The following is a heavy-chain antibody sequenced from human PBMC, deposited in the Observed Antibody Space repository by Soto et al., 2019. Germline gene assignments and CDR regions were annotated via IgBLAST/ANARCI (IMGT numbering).Heavy chain of an antibody. CDR1: GYSFRNYW. CDR2: IYPGDSDT. V-gene: IGHV5-51*01. Sequence: GESLKLSCEGSGYSFRNYWIGWVRQVPGTGLEWVGIIYPGDSDTIYNPSFQGHVIISADKSINTAYLQWNSLKASDTAIYYWARHDTTYYESGAPFYGDYWGQGNQVTVS. D-gene: IGHD3-3*01. CDR3: ARHDTTYYESGAPFYGDY. J-gene: IGHJ4*02.